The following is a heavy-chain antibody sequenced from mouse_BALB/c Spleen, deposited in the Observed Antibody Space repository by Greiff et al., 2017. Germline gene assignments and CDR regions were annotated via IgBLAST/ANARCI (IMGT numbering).Heavy chain of an antibody. CDR1: GYTFSSYW. CDR3: ARGPYYGRSPWFAY. J-gene: IGHJ3*01. D-gene: IGHD1-1*01. V-gene: IGHV1-9*01. Sequence: QVQLQQSGAELMKPGASVKISCKATGYTFSSYWIEWVKQRPGHGLEWIGEILPGSGSTNYNEKFKGKATFTADTSSNTAYMQLSSLTSEDSAVYYCARGPYYGRSPWFAYWGQGTLVTVSA. CDR2: ILPGSGST.